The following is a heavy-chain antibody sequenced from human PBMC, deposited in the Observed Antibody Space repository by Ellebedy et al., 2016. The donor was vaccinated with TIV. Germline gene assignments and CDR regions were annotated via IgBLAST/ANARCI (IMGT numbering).Heavy chain of an antibody. CDR2: ISAYNSNT. CDR1: GYIFTDYG. Sequence: ASVKVSXXASGYIFTDYGITWVRQAPGQGLEWMGWISAYNSNTNYARKLQGRVTMTADSSTSTAYMELRSLRSDDTAVYYCARLPCGSTSCGGKAFDIWGRGTMVTVSA. CDR3: ARLPCGSTSCGGKAFDI. D-gene: IGHD2-2*01. J-gene: IGHJ3*02. V-gene: IGHV1-18*01.